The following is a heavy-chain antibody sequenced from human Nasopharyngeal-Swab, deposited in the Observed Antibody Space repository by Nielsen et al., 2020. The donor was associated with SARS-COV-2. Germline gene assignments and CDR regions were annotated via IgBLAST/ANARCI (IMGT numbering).Heavy chain of an antibody. V-gene: IGHV3-30*07. J-gene: IGHJ3*02. D-gene: IGHD5-12*01. CDR3: ARGYSGYDDAFDI. Sequence: DSVKGRFTISRDTAKNTLYLQMNSLRAEDTAVFYCARGYSGYDDAFDIWGQGTMVTVSP.